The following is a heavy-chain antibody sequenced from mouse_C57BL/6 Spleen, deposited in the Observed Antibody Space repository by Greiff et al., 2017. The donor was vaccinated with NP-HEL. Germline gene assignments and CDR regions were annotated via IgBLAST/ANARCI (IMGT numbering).Heavy chain of an antibody. J-gene: IGHJ4*01. CDR3: ARSGIYYGNFNAMDY. D-gene: IGHD2-1*01. CDR2: IHPNSGST. CDR1: GYTFTSYC. Sequence: QVQLQQPGAELVKPGASVKLSCKASGYTFTSYCMHWVKQRPGQGLEWIGMIHPNSGSTNYNEKFKSKATLTVDKSSSTAYMQLSSLTSEDSAVYYCARSGIYYGNFNAMDYWGQGTSVTVSS. V-gene: IGHV1-64*01.